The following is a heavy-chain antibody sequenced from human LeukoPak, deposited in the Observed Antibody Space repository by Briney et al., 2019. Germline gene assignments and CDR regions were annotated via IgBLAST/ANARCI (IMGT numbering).Heavy chain of an antibody. CDR1: GFTFSNAW. CDR2: IKSKTDGGTT. CDR3: TTDTSSSGFDY. D-gene: IGHD6-6*01. J-gene: IGHJ4*02. Sequence: PGGSLRLSCAASGFTFSNAWMSWVRLAPGKGLEWVGRIKSKTDGGTTDYAAPVKGRFTISRDDSKNTLYLQMNSLKTEDTAVYYCTTDTSSSGFDYWGQGTLVTVSS. V-gene: IGHV3-15*01.